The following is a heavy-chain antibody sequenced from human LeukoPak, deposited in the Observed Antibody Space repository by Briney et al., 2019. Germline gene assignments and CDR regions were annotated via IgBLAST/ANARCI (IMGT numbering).Heavy chain of an antibody. D-gene: IGHD3-3*01. CDR1: GFTFGDYA. Sequence: GGSLRLSCTASGFTFGDYAMSWVRQAPGEGLEWVGFIRSKAYGGTTEYAASVKGRFTISRDDSKSIAYLQMNSLKTEDTAVYYCTRGATIFGVVPDYWGQGTLVTVSS. J-gene: IGHJ4*02. CDR3: TRGATIFGVVPDY. V-gene: IGHV3-49*04. CDR2: IRSKAYGGTT.